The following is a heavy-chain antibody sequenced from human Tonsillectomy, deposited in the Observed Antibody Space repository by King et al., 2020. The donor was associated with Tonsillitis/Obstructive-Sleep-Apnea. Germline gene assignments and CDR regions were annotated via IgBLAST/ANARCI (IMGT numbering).Heavy chain of an antibody. CDR1: GFTFRSDS. Sequence: QLVQSGGGLVKPGGSLRLSCAASGFTFRSDSMNWVRQAPGKGAERGSFISSSSSYIYYAESVKGRFTIARDNAKNALYLQMNSLRAEDTAVYYCARGFTPGGDYWGQGTLVTVSS. CDR2: ISSSSSYI. V-gene: IGHV3-21*05. CDR3: ARGFTPGGDY. D-gene: IGHD3-10*01. J-gene: IGHJ4*02.